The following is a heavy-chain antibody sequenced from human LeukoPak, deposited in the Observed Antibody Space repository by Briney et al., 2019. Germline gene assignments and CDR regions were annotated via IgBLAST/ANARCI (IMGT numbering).Heavy chain of an antibody. J-gene: IGHJ4*02. Sequence: PSETLSLTCTVSGGSISSSSYYWGWIRQPPGKGLEWIGSIYYSGSTYYNPSLKSRVTISVDTSKNQFSLKLSSVTAADTAVYYCATAPYLPAYFDYWGQGTLVTVSS. V-gene: IGHV4-39*01. CDR3: ATAPYLPAYFDY. CDR1: GGSISSSSYY. CDR2: IYYSGST.